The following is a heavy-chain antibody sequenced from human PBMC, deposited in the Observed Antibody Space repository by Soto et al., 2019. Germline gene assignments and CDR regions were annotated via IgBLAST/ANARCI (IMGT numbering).Heavy chain of an antibody. D-gene: IGHD2-15*01. CDR2: IFYSGST. CDR1: GGSISSGDYY. Sequence: QVQLQESGPGLVKPSQTPSLTCSVSGGSISSGDYYWSWVRQHPGKGLEWIGYIFYSGSTYYNPSLKSRVTISVDTSKNQFSLKLSSVTAADTAVYYCARGGSGDIVVVAAIDYWGQGTLVTVSS. CDR3: ARGGSGDIVVVAAIDY. J-gene: IGHJ4*02. V-gene: IGHV4-31*03.